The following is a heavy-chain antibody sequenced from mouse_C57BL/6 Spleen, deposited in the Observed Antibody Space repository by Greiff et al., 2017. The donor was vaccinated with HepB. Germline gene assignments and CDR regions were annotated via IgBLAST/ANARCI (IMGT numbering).Heavy chain of an antibody. CDR3: AARVMTYFDY. CDR1: GYTFTDYY. Sequence: EVQLQQSGPELVKPGASVKISCKASGYTFTDYYMNWVKQSHGKSLEWIGDINPNNGGTSYNQKFKGKATLTVDKSSSTAYMELRSLKSEDSAVYYCAARVMTYFDYWGQGTTLTGSS. J-gene: IGHJ2*01. D-gene: IGHD2-2*01. CDR2: INPNNGGT. V-gene: IGHV1-26*01.